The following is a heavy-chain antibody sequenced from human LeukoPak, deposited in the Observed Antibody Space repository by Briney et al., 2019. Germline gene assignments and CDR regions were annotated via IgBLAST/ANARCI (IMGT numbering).Heavy chain of an antibody. Sequence: SETLSLTCAVYGGSFSSYYWSWIRQPPGKGLEWIGYIYYSGSTNYNPSLKSRVTISVDTSKNQFSLKLSSVTAADTAVYYCARDREDYYGSGSYFDYWGQGTLVTVSS. CDR2: IYYSGST. D-gene: IGHD3-10*01. J-gene: IGHJ4*02. CDR3: ARDREDYYGSGSYFDY. V-gene: IGHV4-59*01. CDR1: GGSFSSYY.